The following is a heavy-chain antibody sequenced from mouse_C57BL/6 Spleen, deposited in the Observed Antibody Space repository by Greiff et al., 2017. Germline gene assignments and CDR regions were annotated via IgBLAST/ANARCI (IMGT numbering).Heavy chain of an antibody. J-gene: IGHJ4*01. Sequence: EVQGVESGEGLVKPGGSLKLSCAASGFTFSSYAMSWVRQTPEKRLEWVAYISSGGDYIYYAATVKGRFTISRDNARNTLYLQMSSLKSEDTAMYYCTRGGNYVYYYAMDYWGQGTSVTVSS. D-gene: IGHD2-1*01. CDR1: GFTFSSYA. CDR3: TRGGNYVYYYAMDY. V-gene: IGHV5-9-1*02. CDR2: ISSGGDYI.